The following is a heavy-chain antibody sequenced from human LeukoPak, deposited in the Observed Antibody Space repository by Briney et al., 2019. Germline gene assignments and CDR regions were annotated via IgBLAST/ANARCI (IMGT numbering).Heavy chain of an antibody. CDR1: GYTFTDYY. Sequence: ASVKVSCKASGYTFTDYYMHWVRQAPGQGLEWMGWINPGSGGTNYAQKFQGRVTMTRDTSISTAYMELSRLRSDDTAVYYCARSMDPPASYYFDYWGQGTLVTVSS. CDR3: ARSMDPPASYYFDY. D-gene: IGHD2-8*01. J-gene: IGHJ4*02. CDR2: INPGSGGT. V-gene: IGHV1-2*02.